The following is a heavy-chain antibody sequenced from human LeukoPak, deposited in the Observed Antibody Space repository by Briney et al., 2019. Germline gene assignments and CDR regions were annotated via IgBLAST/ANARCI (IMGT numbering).Heavy chain of an antibody. D-gene: IGHD1-26*01. CDR3: ARVRRGSYYPHDAFDI. J-gene: IGHJ3*02. Sequence: GGSLRLSCAASGFTFSSYWMSWVRQAPGKGLEWVANINKDGSEKYYVDSVKGRFTISRDNAKNSLYLQMNRLRAEDTAVYYCARVRRGSYYPHDAFDIWGQGTMVTVSS. CDR2: INKDGSEK. CDR1: GFTFSSYW. V-gene: IGHV3-7*01.